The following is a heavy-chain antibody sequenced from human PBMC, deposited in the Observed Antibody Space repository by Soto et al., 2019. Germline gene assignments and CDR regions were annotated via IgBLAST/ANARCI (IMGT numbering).Heavy chain of an antibody. V-gene: IGHV1-8*01. Sequence: QVQAVQSRAEVKKPGASVRVSCKTSGYTFTDYDINWVRQATGQGLEWMGWMSPDSGNAGYAQQFQGRVTMTRNTSISTAYMELSSLRSEDTAVYYCEVTTGYWGQGTMVTVSS. CDR2: MSPDSGNA. D-gene: IGHD2-21*02. CDR1: GYTFTDYD. CDR3: EVTTGY. J-gene: IGHJ4*02.